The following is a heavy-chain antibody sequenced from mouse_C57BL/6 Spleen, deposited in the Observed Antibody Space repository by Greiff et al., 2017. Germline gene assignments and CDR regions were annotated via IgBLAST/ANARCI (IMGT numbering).Heavy chain of an antibody. D-gene: IGHD1-1*01. V-gene: IGHV1-69*01. CDR2: IDPLDSYT. CDR3: ARVDGSGCWFAY. J-gene: IGHJ3*01. Sequence: QVQLQQPGAELVMPGASVKLSCKASGYTFTSFWMHWVKQRPGQGLEWIGGIDPLDSYTNYNQKFKGKSTLTVDKSSSTAYMQLSSLTSEDSAVYYCARVDGSGCWFAYWGQGTLVTVSA. CDR1: GYTFTSFW.